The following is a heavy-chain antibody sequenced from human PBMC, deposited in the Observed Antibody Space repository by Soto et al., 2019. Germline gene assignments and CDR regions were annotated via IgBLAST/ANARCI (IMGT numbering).Heavy chain of an antibody. V-gene: IGHV4-31*03. CDR1: GGSISSGDYY. J-gene: IGHJ5*02. CDR2: IYYSGST. D-gene: IGHD3-3*01. CDR3: ARWWSGSRQGFDP. Sequence: QVQLQEPGPGLVKPSQTLSLTCTVSGGSISSGDYYWSWIRQHPGKGLEWIGYIYYSGSTYYNPSLKSRVTISVDTSKNHFSLKLSSVTAADTAVYYCARWWSGSRQGFDPWGQGTLVTVSS.